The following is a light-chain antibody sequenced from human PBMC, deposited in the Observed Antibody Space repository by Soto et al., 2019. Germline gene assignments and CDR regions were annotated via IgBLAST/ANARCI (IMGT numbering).Light chain of an antibody. Sequence: DIQMTQSPSTLSASVGDRVTITCRASQSIRSWLAWYQQKPGKAPNLLIYKASTLQSGVPSRFSGSGSGTEFTLTISSLQPDDFVTYYCQHYDGYPLTFGGGTKVEIK. CDR1: QSIRSW. V-gene: IGKV1-5*03. J-gene: IGKJ4*01. CDR3: QHYDGYPLT. CDR2: KAS.